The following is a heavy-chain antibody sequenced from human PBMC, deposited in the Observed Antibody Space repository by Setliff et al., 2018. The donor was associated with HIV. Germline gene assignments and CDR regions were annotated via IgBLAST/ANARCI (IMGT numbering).Heavy chain of an antibody. D-gene: IGHD6-19*01. J-gene: IGHJ4*02. V-gene: IGHV4-39*01. CDR1: GVSINRTDHY. Sequence: KTSETLSLTCSVSGVSINRTDHYWGWIRQSPGKRLEWISNIYYTGSTYYNPSLQTRVTINVDTSYKQFSLRLNSVTAADTAVYYCARLWGRTSGWRGNGYWGQGILVTVSS. CDR3: ARLWGRTSGWRGNGY. CDR2: IYYTGST.